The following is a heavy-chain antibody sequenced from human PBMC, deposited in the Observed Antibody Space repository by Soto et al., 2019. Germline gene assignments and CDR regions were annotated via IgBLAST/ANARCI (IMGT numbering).Heavy chain of an antibody. CDR1: GYTFTSYG. CDR2: INPANGNT. D-gene: IGHD4-17*01. J-gene: IGHJ4*02. CDR3: NVRAGTRDY. V-gene: IGHV1-3*01. Sequence: QVPLVQSGAEVKRPGASVRLSCRTAGYTFTSYGLHWVRQVRGQRPEWMGWINPANGNTKYSRRLEGRVTIIRDTSANAAYMELDSLRSEDTAVYYCNVRAGTRDYWGQGTLVTVSS.